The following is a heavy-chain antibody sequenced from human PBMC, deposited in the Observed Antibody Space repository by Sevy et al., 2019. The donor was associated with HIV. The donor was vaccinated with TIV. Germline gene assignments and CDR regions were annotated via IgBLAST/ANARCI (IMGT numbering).Heavy chain of an antibody. CDR2: IYYIGHI. CDR1: GGSITSLY. V-gene: IGHV4-59*08. J-gene: IGHJ4*02. CDR3: AGENAWGRGYS. D-gene: IGHD1-26*01. Sequence: SETLSLTCTVSGGSITSLYWTWIRQPPGKGLEWIGNIYYIGHINYNPPLKSRVTLSLDTSKNQFSLRLSSVTAADTAMYYCAGENAWGRGYSWGQGTLVTVSS.